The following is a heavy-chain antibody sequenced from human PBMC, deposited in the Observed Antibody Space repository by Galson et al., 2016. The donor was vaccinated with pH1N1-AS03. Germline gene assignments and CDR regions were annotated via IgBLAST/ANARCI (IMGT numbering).Heavy chain of an antibody. CDR2: IYYSGTT. CDR3: ARVAYRSGWSLFDA. J-gene: IGHJ5*02. D-gene: IGHD6-19*01. V-gene: IGHV4-39*07. Sequence: SETLSLTCTVSTGSFRGAYWAWIRQPPGKGLEWIGNIYYSGTTSYNPSLKSRLAVSVDLSKNQFSLNLTAVTATDTAIYYCARVAYRSGWSLFDAWGQGNLVTVSS. CDR1: TGSFRGAY.